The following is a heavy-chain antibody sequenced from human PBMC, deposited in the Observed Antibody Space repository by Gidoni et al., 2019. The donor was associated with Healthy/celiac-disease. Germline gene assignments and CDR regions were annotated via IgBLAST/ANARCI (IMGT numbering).Heavy chain of an antibody. CDR1: GFTFRGYS. CDR3: ARTHLDYGGRHGDAFDI. V-gene: IGHV3-21*01. Sequence: EVQLVESGGGLVKPGGSLRLSCAASGFTFRGYSMNWVRQAPGKGLEWVSSISSSSSYIYYADSVKGRFTISRDNAKNSLYLQMNSLRAEDTAVYYCARTHLDYGGRHGDAFDIWGQGTTVTVSS. J-gene: IGHJ3*02. D-gene: IGHD4-17*01. CDR2: ISSSSSYI.